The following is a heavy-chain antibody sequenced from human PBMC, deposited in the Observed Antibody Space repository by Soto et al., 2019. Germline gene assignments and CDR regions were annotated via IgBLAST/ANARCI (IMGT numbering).Heavy chain of an antibody. CDR1: GGSFSGYY. Sequence: TSETLSLTCAVYGGSFSGYYWSWIRQPPGKGLEWIGEINHSGSTNYNPSLKSRVTISVDTSKNQFSLKLSSVTAADTAVYYCARGLEVTTYWVGRPSSPRYYYMDVWGKGTTVTVSS. J-gene: IGHJ6*03. V-gene: IGHV4-34*01. CDR2: INHSGST. D-gene: IGHD4-4*01. CDR3: ARGLEVTTYWVGRPSSPRYYYMDV.